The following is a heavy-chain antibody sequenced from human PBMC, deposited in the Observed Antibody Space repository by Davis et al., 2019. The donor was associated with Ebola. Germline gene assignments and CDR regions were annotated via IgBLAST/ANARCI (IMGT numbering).Heavy chain of an antibody. CDR2: IYYSGST. J-gene: IGHJ6*02. D-gene: IGHD3-10*01. CDR3: ARRSGYYYGMDV. Sequence: MPSETLSLTCTVSGGSVSSGSYYWTWIRQPPEKGLEWVGYIYYSGSTNYNPSLKSRATISVDTSKNQFSLKLSSVTAADTAVYYCARRSGYYYGMDVWGQGTTVTVSS. CDR1: GGSVSSGSYY. V-gene: IGHV4-61*01.